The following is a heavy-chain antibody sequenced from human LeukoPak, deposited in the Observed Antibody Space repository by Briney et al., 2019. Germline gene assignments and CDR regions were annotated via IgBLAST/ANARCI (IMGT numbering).Heavy chain of an antibody. CDR1: GFTFSSHW. CDR3: VRELAAALWD. J-gene: IGHJ4*02. D-gene: IGHD6-13*01. Sequence: GGSLRLSCAASGFTFSSHWMQWVRQAPGKGLVWVSRINTDGSSTAYADSVKGRFIISRDNAKNTLYLEMNSLRAEDTAVYYCVRELAAALWDWGQGTLVTVSS. V-gene: IGHV3-74*01. CDR2: INTDGSST.